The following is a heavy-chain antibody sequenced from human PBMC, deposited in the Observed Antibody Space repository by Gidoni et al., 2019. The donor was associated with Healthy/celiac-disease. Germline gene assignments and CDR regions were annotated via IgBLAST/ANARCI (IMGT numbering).Heavy chain of an antibody. J-gene: IGHJ1*01. CDR2: IYWDDDK. CDR1: GFSPSTSGVG. Sequence: QITLKESGPTLVKPTQTLTLTCTFSGFSPSTSGVGVGWIRQPPGKALEWLALIYWDDDKRYSPSLKSRLTITKDTSKNQVVLTMTNMDPVDTATYYCAHSRHYYYDSSGYYLEYFQHWGQGTLVTVSS. CDR3: AHSRHYYYDSSGYYLEYFQH. D-gene: IGHD3-22*01. V-gene: IGHV2-5*02.